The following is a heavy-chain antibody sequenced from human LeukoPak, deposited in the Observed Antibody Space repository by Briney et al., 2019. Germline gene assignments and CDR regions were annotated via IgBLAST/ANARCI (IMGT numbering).Heavy chain of an antibody. D-gene: IGHD5-24*01. CDR3: AKDPSTLKLTDDY. Sequence: GGSLRLSCVASGFAFRNYWMYWVRQTPGKGLEWVSTISASGDSRHHADSVKGRFAISRDNSRNTLYLQMDSLRAEDTAIYYCAKDPSTLKLTDDYWGQGTLVTVSS. CDR1: GFAFRNYW. J-gene: IGHJ4*02. V-gene: IGHV3-23*01. CDR2: ISASGDSR.